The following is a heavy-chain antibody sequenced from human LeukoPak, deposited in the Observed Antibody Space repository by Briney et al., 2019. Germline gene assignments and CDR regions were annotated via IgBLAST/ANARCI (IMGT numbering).Heavy chain of an antibody. V-gene: IGHV3-30*18. CDR1: GFIFSSYG. CDR3: AKDPYGDYVGIFDY. CDR2: ISYDGSNK. Sequence: GGSLRLSCAASGFIFSSYGMYWVRQAPGKGLEWVAVISYDGSNKYYADSVKGRFTISRDNSKNTLYLQMNSLRGEDTAVCYCAKDPYGDYVGIFDYWGQGTLVTVSS. J-gene: IGHJ4*02. D-gene: IGHD4-17*01.